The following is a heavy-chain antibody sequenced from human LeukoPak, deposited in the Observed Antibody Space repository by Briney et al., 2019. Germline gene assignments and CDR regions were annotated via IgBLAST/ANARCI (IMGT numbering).Heavy chain of an antibody. Sequence: GESLKISCKASGYSFTNYWIGWVRQMPGKGLEWMGMINPGDTNIAYSPSFQGQVTISADRSISTAYLQWSSLKASDTAMYYCARPRRAERDEDFWGQGSLVTVSS. CDR3: ARPRRAERDEDF. D-gene: IGHD1-1*01. CDR2: INPGDTNI. J-gene: IGHJ4*02. CDR1: GYSFTNYW. V-gene: IGHV5-51*01.